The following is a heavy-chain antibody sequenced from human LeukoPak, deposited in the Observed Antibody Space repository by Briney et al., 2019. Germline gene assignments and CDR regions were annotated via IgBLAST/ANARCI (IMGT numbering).Heavy chain of an antibody. Sequence: PSETLSLTCTVSGGSISSNGYYWGWIRQPPGKGLEWIGSIYYTGSTFDNPSLKGRVTISVDKSRNQFSLKLTSVTAADTAVYYCASNQWPNWYFDLWGRGTLVTVSS. CDR3: ASNQWPNWYFDL. CDR2: IYYTGST. V-gene: IGHV4-39*07. J-gene: IGHJ2*01. CDR1: GGSISSNGYY. D-gene: IGHD6-19*01.